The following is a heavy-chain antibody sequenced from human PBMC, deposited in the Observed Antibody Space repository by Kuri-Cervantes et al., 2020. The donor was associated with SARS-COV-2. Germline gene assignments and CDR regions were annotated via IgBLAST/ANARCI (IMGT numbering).Heavy chain of an antibody. J-gene: IGHJ6*02. CDR1: GGSFSGYY. CDR3: AVDALNYYYYGMDV. V-gene: IGHV3-11*04. CDR2: ISSSGSTI. Sequence: LSLTCAVYGGSFSGYYWSWIRQPPGKGLEWVSYISSSGSTIYYADSVKGRFTISRDNAKNSLYLQMNSLRAEDTAVYYCAVDALNYYYYGMDVWGQGTTVTVSS.